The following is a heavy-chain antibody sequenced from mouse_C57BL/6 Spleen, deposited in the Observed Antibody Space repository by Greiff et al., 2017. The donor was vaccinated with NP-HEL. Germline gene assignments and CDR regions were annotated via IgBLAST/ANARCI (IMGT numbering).Heavy chain of an antibody. CDR3: ARRRGTPITTVVEFDY. J-gene: IGHJ2*01. CDR1: GFTFSDYG. Sequence: EVMLVESGGGLVKPGGSLKLSCAASGFTFSDYGMHWVRQAPEKGLEWVAYISSGSSTIYYADTVKGRFTISRDNAKNTLFLQMTSLRSEDTAMYYCARRRGTPITTVVEFDYWGQGTTLTVSS. V-gene: IGHV5-17*01. D-gene: IGHD1-1*01. CDR2: ISSGSSTI.